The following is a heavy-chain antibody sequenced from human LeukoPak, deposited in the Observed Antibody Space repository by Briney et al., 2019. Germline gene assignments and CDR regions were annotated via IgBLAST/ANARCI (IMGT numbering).Heavy chain of an antibody. Sequence: TGGSLRLSCEASGFTFSGNWMSWVRQAPGKGLEWVASITPDGSQILYVDSVRGRFTISRDNTKSSLYLQMNSLGAEDTALYYCAKLLGTSTTYDSWGQGARVTVSS. CDR3: AKLLGTSTTYDS. V-gene: IGHV3-7*01. CDR1: GFTFSGNW. CDR2: ITPDGSQI. J-gene: IGHJ4*02. D-gene: IGHD2/OR15-2a*01.